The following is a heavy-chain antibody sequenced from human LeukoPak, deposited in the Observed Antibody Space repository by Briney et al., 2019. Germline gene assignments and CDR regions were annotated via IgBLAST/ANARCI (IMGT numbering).Heavy chain of an antibody. CDR1: GYSFTSYW. V-gene: IGHV5-51*01. CDR2: IYPGVSDT. Sequence: GESLKISCKGSGYSFTSYWIGWVRQMPGKGLEWMGIIYPGVSDTRYSPSFQGQVTISADKSISTAYLQWSSLKASDTAMYYCARHLGYCSSTSCYYYYYMDVWGKGTTVTVSS. J-gene: IGHJ6*03. D-gene: IGHD2-2*01. CDR3: ARHLGYCSSTSCYYYYYMDV.